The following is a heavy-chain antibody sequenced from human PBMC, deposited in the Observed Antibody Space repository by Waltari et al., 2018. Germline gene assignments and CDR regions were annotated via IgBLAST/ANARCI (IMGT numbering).Heavy chain of an antibody. Sequence: QVQLVQSGAEVKKPGASVKVSCKASGYTFTSYDINWVRQATGQGLEWMGWMNPNSGNTGYAQKFQGRVTMTRNTSISTAYMELSSLRSEDTAVYYCARGKYQLLISGYYGMDVWGQGTTVTVSS. CDR2: MNPNSGNT. CDR3: ARGKYQLLISGYYGMDV. D-gene: IGHD2-2*01. V-gene: IGHV1-8*01. CDR1: GYTFTSYD. J-gene: IGHJ6*02.